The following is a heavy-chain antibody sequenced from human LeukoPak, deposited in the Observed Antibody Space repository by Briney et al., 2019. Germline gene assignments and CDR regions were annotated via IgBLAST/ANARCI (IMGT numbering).Heavy chain of an antibody. V-gene: IGHV3-33*01. Sequence: GGSLRLSCAASGFTFSSYGMHWVRQAPGKGLEWVAVIWYDGSNKYYADSVKGRFTISRDNSKNTLYLQMNSLRAEDTAVYYCARDLTRDGYNSILDYWGQGTLVTVSS. D-gene: IGHD5-24*01. CDR1: GFTFSSYG. CDR2: IWYDGSNK. CDR3: ARDLTRDGYNSILDY. J-gene: IGHJ4*02.